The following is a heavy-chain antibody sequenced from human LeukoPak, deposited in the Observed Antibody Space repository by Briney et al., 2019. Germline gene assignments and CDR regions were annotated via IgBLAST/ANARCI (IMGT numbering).Heavy chain of an antibody. Sequence: ASVKVSCKASGYTFTSYAMNWVRQAPGQGLEWMGWINTNTGNPTYAQGFTGRFVFSLDTSVSTAYLQISSLKAEDTAVYYCARVFRFYSSSWYANFDYWGQGTLVTVSS. CDR2: INTNTGNP. J-gene: IGHJ4*02. CDR3: ARVFRFYSSSWYANFDY. V-gene: IGHV7-4-1*02. CDR1: GYTFTSYA. D-gene: IGHD6-13*01.